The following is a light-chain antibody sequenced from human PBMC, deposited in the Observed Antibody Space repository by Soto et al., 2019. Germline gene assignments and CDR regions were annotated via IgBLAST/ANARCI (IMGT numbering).Light chain of an antibody. Sequence: EVVMTQFPGTLSVSLGESATLSCRASQSVDGYLAWYQQKPGQAPRIIIYGASTRATGVPARFSGSGSGTDCTLTISSLQSEDFAVYYCQQYNNWPPTLSGGTKVDIK. V-gene: IGKV3-15*01. J-gene: IGKJ4*01. CDR2: GAS. CDR3: QQYNNWPPT. CDR1: QSVDGY.